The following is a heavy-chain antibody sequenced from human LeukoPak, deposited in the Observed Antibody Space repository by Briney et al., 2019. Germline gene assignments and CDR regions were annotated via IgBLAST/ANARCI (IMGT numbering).Heavy chain of an antibody. CDR1: GGSITNYY. V-gene: IGHV4-4*07. CDR2: IDTSGDT. Sequence: SETLSLTCTVSGGSITNYYWSWIRQPAGKGLEWIGRIDTSGDTKYNPSLKSRVTISVDTSKNQFSLKLSSVTAADTAVYYCARVFGGYSGYDYYFDYWGQGTLVTVSS. D-gene: IGHD5-12*01. J-gene: IGHJ4*02. CDR3: ARVFGGYSGYDYYFDY.